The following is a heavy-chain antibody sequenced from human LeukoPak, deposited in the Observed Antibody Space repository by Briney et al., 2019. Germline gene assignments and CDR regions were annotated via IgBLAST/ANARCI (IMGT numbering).Heavy chain of an antibody. CDR1: GFTFSSYS. CDR2: ISSSSSYI. CDR3: ARVGYSGYGSFDY. J-gene: IGHJ4*02. D-gene: IGHD5-12*01. Sequence: GGSLRLSCAASGFTFSSYSMNWVRQAPGKGLEWVSSISSSSSYIYYADSVKGRFTISRDNAKNSLYLQMNSLRAEDAAVYYCARVGYSGYGSFDYWGQGTLVTVSS. V-gene: IGHV3-21*01.